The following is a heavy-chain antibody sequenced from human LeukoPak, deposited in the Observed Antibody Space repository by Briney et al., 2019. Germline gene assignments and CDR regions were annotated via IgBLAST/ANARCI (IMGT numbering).Heavy chain of an antibody. V-gene: IGHV3-30*14. CDR2: ISYDGNTI. CDR3: ARASRWELTLDY. J-gene: IGHJ4*02. CDR1: EFTFSNYA. D-gene: IGHD4-23*01. Sequence: GGSLRLSCAASEFTFSNYALHWVRQAPGKGLQWVAVISYDGNTIHYADSVEGRFIISRDTSKNTLYLQMNSLRAEDTAVYYCARASRWELTLDYWGQGTLVTVSS.